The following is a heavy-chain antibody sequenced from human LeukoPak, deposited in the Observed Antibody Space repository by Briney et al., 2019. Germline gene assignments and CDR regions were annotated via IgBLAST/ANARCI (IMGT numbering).Heavy chain of an antibody. D-gene: IGHD6-13*01. CDR3: AITGIAAAGTSWFDP. J-gene: IGHJ5*02. CDR2: ISAYNGNT. V-gene: IGHV1-18*01. CDR1: GYTFTSYG. Sequence: ASVKVSCKASGYTFTSYGISWVRQAPGQGLEWMGWISAYNGNTNYAQTLQGRVTMTTDKSTSTAYMELRSLRSDDTAVYYCAITGIAAAGTSWFDPGGQGTLVTVSS.